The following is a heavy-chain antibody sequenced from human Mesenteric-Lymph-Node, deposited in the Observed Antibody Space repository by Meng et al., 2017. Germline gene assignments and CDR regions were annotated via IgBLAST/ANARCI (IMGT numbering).Heavy chain of an antibody. CDR1: GFTFNSYA. Sequence: GESLKISCAASGFTFNSYAMSWVRHAPGKGLEWVASISYDGSKKYYADSVKGRINISRDNSKNTLYLQMNSLGGEDTAVYYCARDLTSPGSGRDYWGQGTLVTVSS. J-gene: IGHJ4*02. CDR3: ARDLTSPGSGRDY. CDR2: ISYDGSKK. V-gene: IGHV3-30*04. D-gene: IGHD6-19*01.